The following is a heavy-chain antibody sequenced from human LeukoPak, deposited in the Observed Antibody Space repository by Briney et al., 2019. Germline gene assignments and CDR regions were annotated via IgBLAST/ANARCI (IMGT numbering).Heavy chain of an antibody. D-gene: IGHD2-2*01. Sequence: GESLKISCKGSGYSFTSYWIGWVRQMPGKGLEWLGIIYPGDSDTTYSPSFQGQVTISADKSISTAYLQWSSLKASDTAMYYCARRDGYCSSTSCYADYYYGMDVWGQGTTVTVSS. CDR3: ARRDGYCSSTSCYADYYYGMDV. CDR2: IYPGDSDT. J-gene: IGHJ6*02. V-gene: IGHV5-51*01. CDR1: GYSFTSYW.